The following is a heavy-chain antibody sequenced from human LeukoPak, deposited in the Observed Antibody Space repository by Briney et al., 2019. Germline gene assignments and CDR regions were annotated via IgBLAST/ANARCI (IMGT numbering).Heavy chain of an antibody. V-gene: IGHV4-34*01. D-gene: IGHD3-10*01. CDR3: ARRRLLWGVLLWFGEGNWFDP. J-gene: IGHJ5*02. CDR2: INHSGST. CDR1: GGSISSFY. Sequence: SETLSLTCTVSGGSISSFYWSWIRQPPGKGLEWIGEINHSGSTNYNPSLKSRVTISVDTSKNQFSLKLSSVTAADTAVYYCARRRLLWGVLLWFGEGNWFDPWGQGTLVTVSS.